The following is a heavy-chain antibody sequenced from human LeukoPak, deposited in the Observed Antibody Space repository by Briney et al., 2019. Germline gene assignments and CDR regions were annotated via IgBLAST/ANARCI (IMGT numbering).Heavy chain of an antibody. J-gene: IGHJ4*02. Sequence: PGGSLRLSCAASGFTFSSLGMHWVRQAPGKGLEWLAVISYDGSNKYYADSVKGRFTISRDNSKNTLYLQMNSLRAEDTAVYYCAKEISGYNYGSDYWGQGTLVTVSS. V-gene: IGHV3-30*18. CDR3: AKEISGYNYGSDY. D-gene: IGHD5-12*01. CDR1: GFTFSSLG. CDR2: ISYDGSNK.